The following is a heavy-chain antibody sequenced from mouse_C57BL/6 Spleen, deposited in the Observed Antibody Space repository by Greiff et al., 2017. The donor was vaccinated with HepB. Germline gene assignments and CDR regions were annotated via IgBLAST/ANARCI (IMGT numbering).Heavy chain of an antibody. CDR3: ARSDDYDPAWFAY. V-gene: IGHV1-54*01. CDR1: GYAFTNYL. D-gene: IGHD2-4*01. Sequence: QVQLQQSGAELVRPGTSVKVSCKASGYAFTNYLIEWVKQRPGQGLEWIGVINPGSGGTNYNEKFKGKATLTADKSSSTAYMQLSSLTSEDSAVYFCARSDDYDPAWFAYWGQGTLVTVSA. J-gene: IGHJ3*01. CDR2: INPGSGGT.